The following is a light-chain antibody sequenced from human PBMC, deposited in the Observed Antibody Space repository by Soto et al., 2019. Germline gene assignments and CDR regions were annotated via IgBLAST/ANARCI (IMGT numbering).Light chain of an antibody. CDR1: QSISSW. Sequence: DIQMTQSPSTLSASVGDRVTITCRASQSISSWLAWYQQKPGKAPKLLIYDASSLESGVPSRFSGSGSGTNFTLTISSLQPDDFAIYYCQQYNSAWTFGKGTKV. V-gene: IGKV1-5*01. J-gene: IGKJ1*01. CDR2: DAS. CDR3: QQYNSAWT.